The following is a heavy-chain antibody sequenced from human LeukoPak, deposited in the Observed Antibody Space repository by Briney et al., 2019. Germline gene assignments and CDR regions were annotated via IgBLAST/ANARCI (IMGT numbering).Heavy chain of an antibody. CDR2: ISGSTIYI. J-gene: IGHJ6*02. CDR3: TRTARNVDV. Sequence: GGSLILSCAASGFTFSGFYMNWVRQAPGKGLEWVSTISGSTIYIYYADSVKGRFTISRDNAKNSLFLQMNSLRAEDTAVYYCTRTARNVDVWGQGTAVTVSS. D-gene: IGHD2-8*02. CDR1: GFTFSGFY. V-gene: IGHV3-21*01.